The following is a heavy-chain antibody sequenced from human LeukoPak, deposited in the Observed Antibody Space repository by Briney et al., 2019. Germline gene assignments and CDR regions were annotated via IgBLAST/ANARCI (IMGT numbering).Heavy chain of an antibody. CDR1: GYTFTSYG. CDR3: ARDRKGYSYGEFDY. CDR2: ISAYNGNT. Sequence: ASVKVSCKASGYTFTSYGISWVRQAPGQGLEWMGWISAYNGNTNYAQKLQGRVTMTTDTSTSTAYMELRSLRSDDTAVYYCARDRKGYSYGEFDYWGQGTLVTVFS. J-gene: IGHJ4*02. V-gene: IGHV1-18*04. D-gene: IGHD5-18*01.